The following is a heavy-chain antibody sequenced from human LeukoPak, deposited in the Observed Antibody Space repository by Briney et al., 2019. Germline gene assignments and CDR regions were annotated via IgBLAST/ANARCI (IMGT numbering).Heavy chain of an antibody. CDR2: INNDGSST. CDR1: GFTFDDYG. D-gene: IGHD3-10*01. Sequence: GGSLRLSCAASGFTFDDYGMSWVRQAPGKGLVWVSRINNDGSSTIYADSVRGRFTISRDNAKNTLYLQMNGLRAEDTSVYFCAWSSYPYFFDYWGQGALVTVSS. J-gene: IGHJ4*02. CDR3: AWSSYPYFFDY. V-gene: IGHV3-74*01.